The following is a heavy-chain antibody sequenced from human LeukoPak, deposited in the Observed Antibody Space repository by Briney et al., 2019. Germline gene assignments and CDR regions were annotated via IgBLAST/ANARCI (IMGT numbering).Heavy chain of an antibody. Sequence: SGGSLRLSCAASGFTFSDYYMTWIRQVPGKGLERVSFISSSGTTMYYADSVKGRFTISRDNTKNSLYLQMKSLRAEDTAVYYCARDRDWKSKFHYYGMDVWGQGTTVTVS. D-gene: IGHD1-1*01. J-gene: IGHJ6*02. CDR1: GFTFSDYY. V-gene: IGHV3-11*01. CDR2: ISSSGTTM. CDR3: ARDRDWKSKFHYYGMDV.